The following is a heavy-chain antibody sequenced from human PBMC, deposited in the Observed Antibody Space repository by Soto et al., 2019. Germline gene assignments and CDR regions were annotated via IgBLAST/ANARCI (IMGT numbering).Heavy chain of an antibody. CDR1: GGTFSSYA. CDR3: ARNLEYSSAYYFDY. D-gene: IGHD6-6*01. V-gene: IGHV1-69*10. Sequence: ASVKVSCKASGGTFSSYAISWVRQAPGQGLEWMGGIIPILGIANYAQKFQGRVTITADKSTSTAYMELSSLRSEDTAVYYCARNLEYSSAYYFDYWGQGTLVTVSS. CDR2: IIPILGIA. J-gene: IGHJ4*02.